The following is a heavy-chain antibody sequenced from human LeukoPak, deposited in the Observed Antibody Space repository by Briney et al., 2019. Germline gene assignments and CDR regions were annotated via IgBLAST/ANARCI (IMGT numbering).Heavy chain of an antibody. CDR1: GFTFSGYE. J-gene: IGHJ5*02. D-gene: IGHD6-13*01. Sequence: GGSLRLSCAASGFTFSGYEMNWVRQAPGKGLEWVSYISRSGTIISYADSVKGRFTTSRDNGKSSLFLEMNSLRDEDTAVYYCARGPSSSSWSRFDPWGQGTLVTVSS. CDR3: ARGPSSSSWSRFDP. V-gene: IGHV3-48*03. CDR2: ISRSGTII.